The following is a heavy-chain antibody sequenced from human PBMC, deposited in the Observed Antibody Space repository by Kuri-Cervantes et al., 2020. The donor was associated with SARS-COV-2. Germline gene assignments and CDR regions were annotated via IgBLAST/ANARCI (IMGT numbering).Heavy chain of an antibody. CDR1: GGSISSSSYY. D-gene: IGHD3-3*01. CDR2: IYYSGST. J-gene: IGHJ4*02. Sequence: SETLSLTCTASGGSISSSSYYWGWIRQPPGKGLEWIGSIYYSGSTNYNPSLKSRVTISVDTSKNQFSLKLSSVTAADTAVYYCARVVVWSGYYFDYWGQGTLVTVSS. V-gene: IGHV4-39*07. CDR3: ARVVVWSGYYFDY.